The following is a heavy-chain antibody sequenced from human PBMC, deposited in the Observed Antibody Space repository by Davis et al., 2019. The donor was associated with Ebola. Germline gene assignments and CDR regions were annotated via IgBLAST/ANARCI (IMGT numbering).Heavy chain of an antibody. CDR3: ARGRLLWFGELFP. D-gene: IGHD3-10*01. Sequence: GGSLRLSCAASGFTLRSYGMHWVRQAPGKGLEWVAVISYDGSNEYYADSVKGRFTISRDSSKNTLYLQMNSLRDEDTAVYYCARGRLLWFGELFPWGQGTLVTVSS. CDR1: GFTLRSYG. CDR2: ISYDGSNE. J-gene: IGHJ5*02. V-gene: IGHV3-30*03.